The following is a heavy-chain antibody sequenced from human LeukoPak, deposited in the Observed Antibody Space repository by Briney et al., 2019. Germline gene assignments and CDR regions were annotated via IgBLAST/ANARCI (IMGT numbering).Heavy chain of an antibody. J-gene: IGHJ4*02. D-gene: IGHD2-15*01. Sequence: ASVKVSCKASGGTFSSYAISWVRQAPGQGLEWMGGIIPIFGTANYAQKFQGRVTITADKSTSTAYMEPSSLRSEDTAVYYCARGRFLYCSGGSCYSYFDYWGQGTLVTVSS. CDR3: ARGRFLYCSGGSCYSYFDY. V-gene: IGHV1-69*06. CDR2: IIPIFGTA. CDR1: GGTFSSYA.